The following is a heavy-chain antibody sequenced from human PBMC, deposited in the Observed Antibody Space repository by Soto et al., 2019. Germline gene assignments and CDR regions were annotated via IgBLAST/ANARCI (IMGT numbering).Heavy chain of an antibody. J-gene: IGHJ5*02. V-gene: IGHV5-51*01. CDR1: GYSFTSYW. CDR3: ARRYYYDSSGYYHNLSWFDP. D-gene: IGHD3-22*01. CDR2: IYPGDSDT. Sequence: GESLKISCKGSGYSFTSYWIGWVRQMPGKGLEWMGIIYPGDSDTRYSPSFQGQVTISADKSISTAYLQWSSLKASDTAMYYCARRYYYDSSGYYHNLSWFDPWGQGTLVTVSS.